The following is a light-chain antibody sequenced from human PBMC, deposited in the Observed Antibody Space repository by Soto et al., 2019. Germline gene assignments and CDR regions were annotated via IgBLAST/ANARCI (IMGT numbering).Light chain of an antibody. J-gene: IGKJ1*01. CDR1: QFVSNS. CDR3: QQSSNWPRT. CDR2: GAS. Sequence: EIVITQSPATLSVSPGERVTLSCRASQFVSNSLAWYQQRPGQPPRLLIYGASTRAAGISERFSGSGSGTEFTLTISSXRSEDFAVYYCQQSSNWPRTFGQGTKVDIK. V-gene: IGKV3-15*01.